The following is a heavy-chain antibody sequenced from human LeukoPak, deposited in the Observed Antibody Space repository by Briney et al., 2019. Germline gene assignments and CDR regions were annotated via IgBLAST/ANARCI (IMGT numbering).Heavy chain of an antibody. CDR1: GYTFTSCD. V-gene: IGHV1-8*01. D-gene: IGHD5-24*01. CDR2: MNPNSGNT. Sequence: ASVKVSCKASGYTFTSCDINWVRQATGQGLEWMGWMNPNSGNTGYAQKFQGRVTMTRNTSISTAYMELSSLRSEDTAVYYCARRKLQWRNWFDPWGQGTLVTVSS. J-gene: IGHJ5*02. CDR3: ARRKLQWRNWFDP.